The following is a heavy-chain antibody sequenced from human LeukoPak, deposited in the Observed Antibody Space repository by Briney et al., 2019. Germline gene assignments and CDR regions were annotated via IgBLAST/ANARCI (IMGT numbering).Heavy chain of an antibody. CDR1: GGTFSSYA. V-gene: IGHV1-69*04. Sequence: ASVKVSCKASGGTFSSYAISWVRQAPGQGLEWMGRIIPTLGIANYAQKFQGRVTITADKSTSTAYMELSSLRSEDTAVYYCARERDKLRYFDWLSDYYYGMDVWGQGTTVTVSS. CDR2: IIPTLGIA. CDR3: ARERDKLRYFDWLSDYYYGMDV. J-gene: IGHJ6*02. D-gene: IGHD3-9*01.